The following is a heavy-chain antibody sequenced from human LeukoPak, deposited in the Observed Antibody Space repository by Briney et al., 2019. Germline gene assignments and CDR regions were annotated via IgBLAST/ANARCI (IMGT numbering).Heavy chain of an antibody. Sequence: SETLSLTCTVSGGSISSHYWSWIRQPPGKGLEWIGYIYNSGSTNYNPSLKSRVTMSVDTSKNQFSLKLSSVTAADTAVYYCARETLNIAVHANWFDPWGQGTLVTVSS. D-gene: IGHD6-19*01. J-gene: IGHJ5*02. CDR1: GGSISSHY. CDR3: ARETLNIAVHANWFDP. V-gene: IGHV4-59*11. CDR2: IYNSGST.